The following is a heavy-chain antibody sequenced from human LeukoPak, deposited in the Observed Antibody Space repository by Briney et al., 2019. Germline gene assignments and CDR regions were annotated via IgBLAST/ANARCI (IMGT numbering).Heavy chain of an antibody. V-gene: IGHV4-4*02. CDR1: GGSISSSNW. D-gene: IGHD6-25*01. J-gene: IGHJ3*02. Sequence: SGTLSLTCAVSGGSISSSNWWSWVRQPPGKGLEWIGEIYHSGSTNYNPSLKSRVTISVDKSKNQFSLKLSSVTAADTAVYYCARVAEAAPLQGAFDIWGQGTMVTVSS. CDR2: IYHSGST. CDR3: ARVAEAAPLQGAFDI.